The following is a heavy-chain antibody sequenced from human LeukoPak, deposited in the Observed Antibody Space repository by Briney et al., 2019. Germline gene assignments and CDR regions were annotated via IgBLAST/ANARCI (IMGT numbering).Heavy chain of an antibody. V-gene: IGHV3-11*01. CDR2: ISSRSITI. CDR3: ARIKAGF. CDR1: GFTFSDYY. J-gene: IGHJ4*01. Sequence: PGGSLRLCCAASGFTFSDYYMSWIRQAPGKGLEWVAYISSRSITIHYADSVRGRFTISRDNAKRSVYLQMNSLGAEDTAIYYCARIKAGFWGQGTLVNVSS.